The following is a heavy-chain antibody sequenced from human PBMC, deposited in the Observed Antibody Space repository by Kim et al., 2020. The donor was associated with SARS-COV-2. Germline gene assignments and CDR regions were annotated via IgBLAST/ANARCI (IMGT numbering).Heavy chain of an antibody. CDR2: ISSSGSTI. D-gene: IGHD3-22*01. CDR1: GFTFSSYE. Sequence: GGSLRLSCAASGFTFSSYEMNWVRQAPGKGLEWVSYISSSGSTIYYADSVKGRFTISRDNAKNSLYLQMNSLRAEDTAVYYCARGVGYDSSPPYFDYWGQGTLVTVSS. CDR3: ARGVGYDSSPPYFDY. J-gene: IGHJ4*02. V-gene: IGHV3-48*03.